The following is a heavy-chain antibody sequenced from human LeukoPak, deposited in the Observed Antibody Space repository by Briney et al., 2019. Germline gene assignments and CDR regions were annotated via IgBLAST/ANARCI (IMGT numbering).Heavy chain of an antibody. CDR3: ARLGYSYGYYYYMDV. J-gene: IGHJ6*03. Sequence: GDSLKISCKGSGYIFTSYWIGWVRQLPGKGPEWMGIILPGDSDTRYSPSFQGQVTISADKSFSTAYLQWSSLRASDTAIYYCARLGYSYGYYYYMDVWGKGTTVTVSS. D-gene: IGHD5-18*01. V-gene: IGHV5-51*01. CDR2: ILPGDSDT. CDR1: GYIFTSYW.